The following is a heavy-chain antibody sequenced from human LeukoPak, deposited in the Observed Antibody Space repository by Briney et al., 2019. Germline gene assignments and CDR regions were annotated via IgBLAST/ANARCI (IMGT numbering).Heavy chain of an antibody. CDR1: GFTFSSYG. J-gene: IGHJ4*02. V-gene: IGHV3-30*02. CDR2: IRYDGSNK. Sequence: GGSLRLSCAASGFTFSSYGMHWVRQAPGKGLEWVAFIRYDGSNKYYADSVKGRFTISRDNSKNTLYLQMNSLRAEDTAVYYCAKLLDSYREVGYFDYWGQGTLVTVSS. D-gene: IGHD5-18*01. CDR3: AKLLDSYREVGYFDY.